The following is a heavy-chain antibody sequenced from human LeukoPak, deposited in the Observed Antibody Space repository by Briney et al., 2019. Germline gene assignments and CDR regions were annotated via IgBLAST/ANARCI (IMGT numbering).Heavy chain of an antibody. V-gene: IGHV3-48*04. D-gene: IGHD2-2*02. J-gene: IGHJ4*02. CDR2: ISSSSSTI. CDR1: GFTFSSYS. CDR3: ARGSGCSSTNCYIFDY. Sequence: GGSLRLSCAASGFTFSSYSMNWVRQAPGKGLEWVSYISSSSSTIYYADSVKGRFTISRDNAKNSLYLQMNSLRAEDTAVYYCARGSGCSSTNCYIFDYWGQGTLVTVSS.